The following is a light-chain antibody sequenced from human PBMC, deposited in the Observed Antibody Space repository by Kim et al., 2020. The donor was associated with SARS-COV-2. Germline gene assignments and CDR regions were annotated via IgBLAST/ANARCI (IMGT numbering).Light chain of an antibody. CDR1: QGLGSW. CDR3: QQAKAYPIT. J-gene: IGKJ5*01. Sequence: ASVGDRVTITCRASQGLGSWLAWYQQKPGKPPNLLIYAASRLQDGVPSRFSASESGTDFTLTITSVQPEDFATYFCQQAKAYPITFGQGTRLEIK. CDR2: AAS. V-gene: IGKV1-12*01.